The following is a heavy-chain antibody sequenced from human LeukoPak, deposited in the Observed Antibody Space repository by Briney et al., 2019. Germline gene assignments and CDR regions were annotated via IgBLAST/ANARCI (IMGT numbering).Heavy chain of an antibody. CDR1: GFTFSSYA. CDR3: AKGSYYFDY. V-gene: IGHV3-30-3*01. J-gene: IGHJ4*02. CDR2: ISYDGSNK. Sequence: PGGSLRLSCAASGFTFSSYAMHWVRQAPGKGLEWVAVISYDGSNKYYADSVKGRFTISRDNSKNTLYLQMNSPRAEDTAVYYCAKGSYYFDYWGQGTLVTVSS.